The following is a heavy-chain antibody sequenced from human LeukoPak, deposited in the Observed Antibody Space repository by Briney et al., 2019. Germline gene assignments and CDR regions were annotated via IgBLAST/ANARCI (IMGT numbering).Heavy chain of an antibody. J-gene: IGHJ4*02. D-gene: IGHD4-17*01. CDR1: GASISSSNW. CDR2: IYHSGST. Sequence: PSGTLSLTCAVSGASISSSNWWSWVRQPPGMGLEWIGEIYHSGSTNYNPSLKSRVTILVDKSKNQLSLKLNSVTAADTAVYYCASQTLYGDYVFDYWGQGTLVTVSS. CDR3: ASQTLYGDYVFDY. V-gene: IGHV4-4*02.